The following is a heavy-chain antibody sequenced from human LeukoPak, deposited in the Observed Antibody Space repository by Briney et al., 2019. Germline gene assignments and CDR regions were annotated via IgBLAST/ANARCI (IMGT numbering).Heavy chain of an antibody. CDR1: GYTFTSYA. V-gene: IGHV1-3*03. Sequence: GASVKVSCTASGYTFTSYAMHWVRQAPGQRLEWMGWINAGNGNTKYSQEFQGRVTITRDTSASTAYMELSSLRSEDKAVYYCARSPIAAAVLDYWGQGTLVTVSS. CDR2: INAGNGNT. CDR3: ARSPIAAAVLDY. D-gene: IGHD6-13*01. J-gene: IGHJ4*02.